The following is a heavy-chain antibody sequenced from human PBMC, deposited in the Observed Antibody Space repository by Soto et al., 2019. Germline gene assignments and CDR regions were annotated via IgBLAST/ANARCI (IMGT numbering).Heavy chain of an antibody. CDR2: INHSGST. V-gene: IGHV4-34*01. Sequence: QVQLQQWGAGLLKPSETLSLTCAVYGGSFSGYYWSWIRQPPGKGLEWIGEINHSGSTNYNPSLKSRVTISVDTSKNQFSLKLSSVTAANTAVYYCARLMSTSPLYYSSGMDVWGQGTTVTVSS. D-gene: IGHD2-2*01. CDR3: ARLMSTSPLYYSSGMDV. CDR1: GGSFSGYY. J-gene: IGHJ6*02.